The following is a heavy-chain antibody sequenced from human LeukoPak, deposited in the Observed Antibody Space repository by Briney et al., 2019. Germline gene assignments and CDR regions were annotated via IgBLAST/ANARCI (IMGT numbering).Heavy chain of an antibody. CDR3: AKQNRLGQWLAYFDY. Sequence: GGSLRLSCAASGFTLGRHAMSWVRQAPGKGLEWVSAISGSGGSTYYADSVKGRFTISRDNSKNTLYLQMNSLRAEDTAVYYCAKQNRLGQWLAYFDYWGQGTLVTVSS. V-gene: IGHV3-23*01. CDR1: GFTLGRHA. J-gene: IGHJ4*02. D-gene: IGHD6-19*01. CDR2: ISGSGGST.